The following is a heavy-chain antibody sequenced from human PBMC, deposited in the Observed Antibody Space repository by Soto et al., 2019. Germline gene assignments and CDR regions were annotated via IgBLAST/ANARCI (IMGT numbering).Heavy chain of an antibody. J-gene: IGHJ5*01. CDR2: ISGSGGST. V-gene: IGHV3-23*01. CDR1: GFTFSSDA. Sequence: GGSLRHSCAASGFTFSSDAMSWVRQAPGKGLEWVSAISGSGGSTHYADSVKGRFTISRDNSKNTLYLQMNSLRAEDTAVYYCAKDLSELVLFSLGVWKCFDFWGPGTRVTL. D-gene: IGHD1-7*01. CDR3: AKDLSELVLFSLGVWKCFDF.